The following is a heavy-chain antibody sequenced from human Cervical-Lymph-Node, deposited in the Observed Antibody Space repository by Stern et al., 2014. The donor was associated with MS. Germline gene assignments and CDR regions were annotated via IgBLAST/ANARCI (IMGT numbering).Heavy chain of an antibody. J-gene: IGHJ4*02. CDR3: ARHHGRSPTPFDS. Sequence: VQLVQSGAEVKKPGESLKISCKASRDSFTHYWIGWVRQMPGKGLEGMGIIFPGDSDTKSSPSFEGQVTFSVDRSTSTASLQWSSLKASDTAIYYCARHHGRSPTPFDSWGQGTRVTVSS. V-gene: IGHV5-51*01. CDR2: IFPGDSDT. CDR1: RDSFTHYW. D-gene: IGHD5-24*01.